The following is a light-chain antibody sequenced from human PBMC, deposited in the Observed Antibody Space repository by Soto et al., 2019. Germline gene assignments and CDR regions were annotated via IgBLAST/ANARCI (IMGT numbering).Light chain of an antibody. CDR1: QSVSSNY. J-gene: IGKJ4*01. V-gene: IGKV3-20*01. CDR3: QQYVSTPLT. CDR2: NAS. Sequence: EIVLTQSPGTLSLSPGERATLPCRASQSVSSNYLAWHQQKPGQAPRLLIYNASNRATGIPDRFSGSGSGTDFTLTISRLEPEDFAVYYCQQYVSTPLTFGRGTKV.